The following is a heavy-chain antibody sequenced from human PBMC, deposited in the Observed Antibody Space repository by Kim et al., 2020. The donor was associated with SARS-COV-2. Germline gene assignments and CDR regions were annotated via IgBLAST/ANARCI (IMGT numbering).Heavy chain of an antibody. CDR3: ARAGFSSTSCYFSGDWFDP. V-gene: IGHV4-59*01. D-gene: IGHD2-2*01. J-gene: IGHJ5*02. Sequence: SETLSLTCTVSGGSISSYYWSWIRQPPGKGLEWIGYIYYSGSTNYNPALKSRVTISVDTSKNQFSLKLSSVTAADTAVYYWARAGFSSTSCYFSGDWFDPWGQGTLVTVSS. CDR2: IYYSGST. CDR1: GGSISSYY.